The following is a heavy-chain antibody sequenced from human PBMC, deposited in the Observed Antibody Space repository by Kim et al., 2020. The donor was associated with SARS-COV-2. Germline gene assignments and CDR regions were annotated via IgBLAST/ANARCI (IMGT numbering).Heavy chain of an antibody. CDR1: GGTFSSYA. J-gene: IGHJ6*03. Sequence: SVKVSCKASGGTFSSYAISWVRQAPGQGLEWMGGIIPIFGTANYAQKFQGRVTITADESTSTAYMELSSLRSEDTPVYYCAGLRFREVFPGYHYMDVWG. CDR3: AGLRFREVFPGYHYMDV. V-gene: IGHV1-69*13. D-gene: IGHD3-10*01. CDR2: IIPIFGTA.